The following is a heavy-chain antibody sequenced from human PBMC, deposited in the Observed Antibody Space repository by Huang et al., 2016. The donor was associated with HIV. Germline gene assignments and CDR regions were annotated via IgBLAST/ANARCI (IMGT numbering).Heavy chain of an antibody. D-gene: IGHD3-16*01. CDR3: ARDPKYHSFPYFRQRRGIEI. Sequence: QIRLVQSGAEVKKPGASVRVSCQASGYAFSDYGFSWVRQAPGQGPEWGGWSSASNGATNYGQKFQGRVPLTTDTSTTTVYMDLRSLRSDDTAVYYCARDPKYHSFPYFRQRRGIEIWGQGTVVTVSS. V-gene: IGHV1-18*04. CDR2: SSASNGAT. CDR1: GYAFSDYG. J-gene: IGHJ3*02.